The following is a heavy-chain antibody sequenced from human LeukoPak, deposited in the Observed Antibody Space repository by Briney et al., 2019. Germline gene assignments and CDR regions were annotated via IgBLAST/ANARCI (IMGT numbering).Heavy chain of an antibody. CDR1: GYTFTSYG. CDR3: ASGYGDMYYFDY. D-gene: IGHD4-17*01. CDR2: ISAYNGNT. J-gene: IGHJ4*02. V-gene: IGHV1-18*01. Sequence: EASVTVSFTASGYTFTSYGISWVRQAPGQGLEWMGWISAYNGNTNYTQKLQGRVTMTTDTSTSTAYMELRSLRSDDTAVYYCASGYGDMYYFDYWGQGTLVTVSS.